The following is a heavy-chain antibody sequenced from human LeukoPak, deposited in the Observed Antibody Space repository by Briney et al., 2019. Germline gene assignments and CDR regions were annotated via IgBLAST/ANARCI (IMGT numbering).Heavy chain of an antibody. CDR3: ARGGTTVTTVDY. J-gene: IGHJ4*02. D-gene: IGHD4-17*01. CDR2: IYYSGST. CDR1: GGSISSYY. V-gene: IGHV4-59*12. Sequence: KASETLSLTCTVSGGSISSYYWSWIRLPPGKGLEWIGYIYYSGSTNYNPSLKSRVTISVDTSKNQFSLKLSSVTAADTAVYYCARGGTTVTTVDYWGQGTLVTVSS.